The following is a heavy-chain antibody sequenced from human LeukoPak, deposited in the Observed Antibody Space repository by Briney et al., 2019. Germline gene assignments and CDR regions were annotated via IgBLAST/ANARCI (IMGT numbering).Heavy chain of an antibody. CDR1: GYTFTGYY. CDR2: INPNSGGT. J-gene: IGHJ6*03. D-gene: IGHD6-13*01. V-gene: IGHV1-2*02. Sequence: ASVKVSCKASGYTFTGYYMHWVRQAPGQGLEWMGWINPNSGGTNYAQKFQGRVTMTRDTSISTAYMELSRLRSDDTAVYYCASGSSSWLNYYYYMDVWGKGTTVTVSS. CDR3: ASGSSSWLNYYYYMDV.